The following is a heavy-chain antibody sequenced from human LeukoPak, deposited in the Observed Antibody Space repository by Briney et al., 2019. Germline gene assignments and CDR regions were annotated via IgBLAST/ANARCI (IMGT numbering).Heavy chain of an antibody. D-gene: IGHD2-2*01. J-gene: IGHJ4*02. CDR2: ISYDGSNK. Sequence: PGGSLRLSCAASGFTFSSYAMHWVRQAPGEGLEWVAVISYDGSNKYYADSVKGRFTISRDNSKNTLYLQMNSLRAEDTAVYYCARDLSIVVVPAAISGPDYWGQGTLVTVSS. V-gene: IGHV3-30-3*01. CDR1: GFTFSSYA. CDR3: ARDLSIVVVPAAISGPDY.